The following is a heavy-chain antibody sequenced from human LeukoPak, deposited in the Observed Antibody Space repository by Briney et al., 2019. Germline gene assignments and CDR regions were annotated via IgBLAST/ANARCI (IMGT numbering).Heavy chain of an antibody. CDR1: GYTFTSHG. Sequence: ASVKVSCKTSGYTFTSHGISWVRQAPGQGLEYMGWISGYNDDTSYAQRFQGRLTMTKDTSTSTAYMELRSLTSDDTAVYYCAKDSFTTIVVVTNDAFDFWGQGTMVIVSS. CDR3: AKDSFTTIVVVTNDAFDF. V-gene: IGHV1-18*01. J-gene: IGHJ3*01. CDR2: ISGYNDDT. D-gene: IGHD3-22*01.